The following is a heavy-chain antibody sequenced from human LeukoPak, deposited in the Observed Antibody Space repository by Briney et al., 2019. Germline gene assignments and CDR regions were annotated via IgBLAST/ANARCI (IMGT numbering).Heavy chain of an antibody. CDR3: ARRRTTVVTPDYAFDI. Sequence: SETLSLTCALSGYSTSSGYYWGWIRQPPGKGLEWIGSIYDSGSTLYNPSLKSRVTISVDTTKNQFSLKLSSVTAADTAVYYCARRRTTVVTPDYAFDIWGQGTMVTVSS. D-gene: IGHD4-23*01. J-gene: IGHJ3*02. V-gene: IGHV4-38-2*01. CDR2: IYDSGST. CDR1: GYSTSSGYY.